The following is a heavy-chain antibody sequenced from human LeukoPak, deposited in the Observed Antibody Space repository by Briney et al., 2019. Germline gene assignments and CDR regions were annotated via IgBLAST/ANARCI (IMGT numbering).Heavy chain of an antibody. V-gene: IGHV1-2*02. CDR2: INPNSGGT. CDR3: ARLVVGDGELYWDY. D-gene: IGHD3-10*01. Sequence: ASVKVSCKASGYTFTCYYMHWVRQAPGQGLEWMGWINPNSGGTNYAQKFQGRVTMTRDTSISTAYMELSRLRSDDTAVYYCARLVVGDGELYWDYWGQGTLVTVSS. CDR1: GYTFTCYY. J-gene: IGHJ4*02.